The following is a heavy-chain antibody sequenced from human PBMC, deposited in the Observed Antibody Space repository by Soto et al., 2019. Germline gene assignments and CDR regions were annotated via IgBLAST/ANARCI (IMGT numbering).Heavy chain of an antibody. Sequence: ASAQVSSNASGYTFTSYGISWVRQAPGQGLEWMGWISAYNGNTNYVQKLQGRVTMTTDTSTSTDYMELRSLRSDDTAVYYCARGGRMKYYDFWSGSNNWFDPWGQGTLVSVSS. D-gene: IGHD3-3*01. CDR2: ISAYNGNT. CDR3: ARGGRMKYYDFWSGSNNWFDP. J-gene: IGHJ5*02. CDR1: GYTFTSYG. V-gene: IGHV1-18*01.